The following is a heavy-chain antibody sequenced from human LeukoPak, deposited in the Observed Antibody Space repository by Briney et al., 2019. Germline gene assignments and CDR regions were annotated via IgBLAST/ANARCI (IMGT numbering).Heavy chain of an antibody. CDR1: GGSISSYY. V-gene: IGHV4-4*09. J-gene: IGHJ4*02. D-gene: IGHD6-6*01. Sequence: PSETLSLTCTVSGGSISSYYWSWIRQPPGKGLEWIGYIYTSGSTNYNPSLKSRVTISVDTSKNQFSLKLSSVTAADTAVYYCARLYLAAREDYWGQGTLVTVSS. CDR2: IYTSGST. CDR3: ARLYLAAREDY.